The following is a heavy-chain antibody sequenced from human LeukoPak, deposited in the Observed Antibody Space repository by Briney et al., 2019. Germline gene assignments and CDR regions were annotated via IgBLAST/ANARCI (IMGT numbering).Heavy chain of an antibody. Sequence: SETLSLTCTVSGDSISSGDYYWSWIRQPAGKGLEWIGRISSSGSTNYNPSLKSRVTISVDTSKNQFSLKLSSVTAADTAVYFCARGPYSYDSSGAFDPWGQGTMVTVSS. CDR2: ISSSGST. CDR3: ARGPYSYDSSGAFDP. D-gene: IGHD3-22*01. V-gene: IGHV4-61*02. J-gene: IGHJ3*01. CDR1: GDSISSGDYY.